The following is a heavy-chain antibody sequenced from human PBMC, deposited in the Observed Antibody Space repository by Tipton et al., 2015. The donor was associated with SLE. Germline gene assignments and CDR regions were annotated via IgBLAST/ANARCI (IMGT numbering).Heavy chain of an antibody. CDR1: GFTFSNYW. CDR3: ARVDLTVAGARWFDP. Sequence: SLRLSCAASGFTFSNYWMSWVRQAPGKGLEWVANIKQDGSEKYYVDSVKGRFTISRDNAKNSLYLQMNSLRVEDTAVYYCARVDLTVAGARWFDPWGQGTLVTVSS. V-gene: IGHV3-7*01. CDR2: IKQDGSEK. D-gene: IGHD6-19*01. J-gene: IGHJ5*02.